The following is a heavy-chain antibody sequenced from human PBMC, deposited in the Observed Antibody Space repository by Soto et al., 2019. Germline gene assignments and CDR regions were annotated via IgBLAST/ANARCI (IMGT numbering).Heavy chain of an antibody. V-gene: IGHV1-69*01. Sequence: QVQLVQSGAEVKKPGSSVKVSCKASGGTFSSYAISWVRQAPGQGLEWMGGIIPIFGAANYAQKFQGRVTIPADESTSTAYMELRSLRSEDTAVYYCAGDYGDSVNWFDPWGQGTLVTVSS. CDR1: GGTFSSYA. J-gene: IGHJ5*02. CDR2: IIPIFGAA. CDR3: AGDYGDSVNWFDP. D-gene: IGHD4-17*01.